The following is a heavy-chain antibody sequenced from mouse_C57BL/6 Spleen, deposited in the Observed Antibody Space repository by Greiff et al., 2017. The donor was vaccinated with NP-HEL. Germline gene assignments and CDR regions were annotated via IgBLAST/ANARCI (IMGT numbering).Heavy chain of an antibody. V-gene: IGHV1-55*01. D-gene: IGHD2-4*01. CDR2: IYPGSGST. CDR1: GYTFTSYW. CDR3: ARSDYEFAY. J-gene: IGHJ3*01. Sequence: QVQLQQPGAELVKPGASVKMSCKASGYTFTSYWITWVKQRPGQGLEWIGDIYPGSGSTNYNEKFKSKATLTVDISSSTAYMQLSSLTSEDSAVYYCARSDYEFAYWGQGTRVTVSA.